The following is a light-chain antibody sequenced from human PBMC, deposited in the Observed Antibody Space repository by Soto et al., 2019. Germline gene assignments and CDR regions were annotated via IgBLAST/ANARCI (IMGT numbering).Light chain of an antibody. CDR3: QPLNTYPVS. J-gene: IGKJ4*01. Sequence: IQLTQSPSSLSASVGDSVTITCRASQGVSRYLSWYQQKPGRAPILLISAASTLQSGVPARFSGSGSGTDFTLSITSLQPEDFATYYCQPLNTYPVSFGGGTMVEIK. V-gene: IGKV1-9*01. CDR1: QGVSRY. CDR2: AAS.